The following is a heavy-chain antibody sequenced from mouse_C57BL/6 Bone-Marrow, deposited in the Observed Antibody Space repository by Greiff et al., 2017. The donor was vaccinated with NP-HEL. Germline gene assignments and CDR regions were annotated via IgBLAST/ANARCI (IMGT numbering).Heavy chain of an antibody. J-gene: IGHJ1*03. CDR2: ISSGGSYT. CDR1: GFTFSSYG. CDR3: ARHVYGSSYWYFDV. Sequence: DVKLVESGGDLVKPGGSLKLSCAASGFTFSSYGMSWVRQTPDKRLEWVATISSGGSYTYYPDSVKGRFTISRDNAKNTLYLQMSRLKSEDTAMYYCARHVYGSSYWYFDVWGTGTTVTVSS. D-gene: IGHD1-1*01. V-gene: IGHV5-6*02.